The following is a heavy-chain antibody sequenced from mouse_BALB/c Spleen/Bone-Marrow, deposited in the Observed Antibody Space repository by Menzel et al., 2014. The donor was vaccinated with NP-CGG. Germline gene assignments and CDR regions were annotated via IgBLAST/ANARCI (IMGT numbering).Heavy chain of an antibody. Sequence: VNLVESGAELAKPGASVKMSCKASGYTFTSYWMHWVKQRPGQGLEWIGYINPSTGYTEYNQKFKDKATLTADKSSSTAYMQLSSLTSEDSAVYYCAREYYGSSGYFDVWGAGTTVTVSS. D-gene: IGHD1-1*01. CDR1: GYTFTSYW. CDR2: INPSTGYT. J-gene: IGHJ1*01. CDR3: AREYYGSSGYFDV. V-gene: IGHV1-7*01.